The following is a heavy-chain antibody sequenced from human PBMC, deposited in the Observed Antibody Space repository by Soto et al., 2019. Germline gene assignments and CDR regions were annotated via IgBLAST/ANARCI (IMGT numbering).Heavy chain of an antibody. CDR2: FNHGGGA. Sequence: QVQLQQWGAGLLKSSETLSLTCAVYGGPFSGYYWSWIRQAPGKGLEWIGEFNHGGGANYNPSLKSRATISGDTSENQLSLKLSSVTAADTAVYYCARGLSSSWYRFSAWFLDVWGQGTTVTVSS. J-gene: IGHJ6*02. D-gene: IGHD6-13*01. CDR3: ARGLSSSWYRFSAWFLDV. V-gene: IGHV4-34*01. CDR1: GGPFSGYY.